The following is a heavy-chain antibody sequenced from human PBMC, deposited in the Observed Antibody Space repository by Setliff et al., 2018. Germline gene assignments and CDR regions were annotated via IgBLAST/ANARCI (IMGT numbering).Heavy chain of an antibody. CDR2: INSRSDTM. D-gene: IGHD7-27*01. CDR3: ARVIIGDRHAFDI. J-gene: IGHJ3*02. V-gene: IGHV3-48*01. CDR1: GFAFSTST. Sequence: GGSLRLSCKASGFAFSTSTMNWVRQSSGKGLEWISFINSRSDTMYYADSVKGRFTISRDNGDNSLYLQMNSLGAEDTAVYYCARVIIGDRHAFDIWGQGTMVTVSS.